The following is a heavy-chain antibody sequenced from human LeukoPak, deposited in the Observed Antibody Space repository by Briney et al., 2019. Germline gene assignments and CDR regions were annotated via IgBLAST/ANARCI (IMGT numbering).Heavy chain of an antibody. V-gene: IGHV3-13*01. CDR2: IGTAGDT. Sequence: GGSLRLSCAASGFTFSSYDMHWVRHATGKGLEWVSAIGTAGDTYYPGSVKGRFTISRENAKNSLYLQMNSLRAGDTAVYYCARGGITFGGVIVLGMDVWGQGTTVTVSS. J-gene: IGHJ6*02. CDR1: GFTFSSYD. D-gene: IGHD3-16*02. CDR3: ARGGITFGGVIVLGMDV.